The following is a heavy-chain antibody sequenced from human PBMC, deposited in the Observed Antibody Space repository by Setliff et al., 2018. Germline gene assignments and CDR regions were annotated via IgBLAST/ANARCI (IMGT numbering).Heavy chain of an antibody. CDR3: ARQTSYRPADY. V-gene: IGHV4-39*01. Sequence: PSETLSLTCTVSGGAITSSSYLWGWIRQTPGKGLEWIGSIYNTGNTYYNPSLKGRVTISVDTSKKQFSLKVTSLTAADTAVYFCARQTSYRPADYWGQGTLVTVSS. D-gene: IGHD1-26*01. J-gene: IGHJ4*02. CDR2: IYNTGNT. CDR1: GGAITSSSYL.